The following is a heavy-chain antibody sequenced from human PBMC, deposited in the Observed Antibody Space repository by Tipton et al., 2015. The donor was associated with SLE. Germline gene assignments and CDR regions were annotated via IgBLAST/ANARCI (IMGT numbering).Heavy chain of an antibody. J-gene: IGHJ4*02. V-gene: IGHV4-34*01. CDR2: INHSGST. Sequence: LSCAVYGGSFSGYYWSWIRQPPEKGLEWIGEINHSGSTNYNPSLKSRVTISVDTSKNQFSLKLSSVTAADTAVYYCARGRTYYYDSSGPFRYFDYWGQGTLVTVSS. CDR3: ARGRTYYYDSSGPFRYFDY. CDR1: GGSFSGYY. D-gene: IGHD3-22*01.